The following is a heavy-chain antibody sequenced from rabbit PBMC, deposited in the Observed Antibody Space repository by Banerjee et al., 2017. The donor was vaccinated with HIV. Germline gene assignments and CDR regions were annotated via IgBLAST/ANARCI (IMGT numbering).Heavy chain of an antibody. D-gene: IGHD7-1*01. CDR2: IYTASSGNT. CDR3: VRETETYAGYAGYGYYFNL. Sequence: QSLEESGGDLVKPGASLTLTCTASGFDFSSNAMCWVRQAPGKRPEWIACIYTASSGNTYYASWAKGRFTISKTSSTTVTLQLNSLTAADTATYFCVRETETYAGYAGYGYYFNLWGQGTLVTVS. V-gene: IGHV1S40*01. J-gene: IGHJ4*01. CDR1: GFDFSSNA.